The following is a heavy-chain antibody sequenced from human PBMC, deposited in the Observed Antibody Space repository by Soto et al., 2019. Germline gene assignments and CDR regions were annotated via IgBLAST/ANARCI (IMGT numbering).Heavy chain of an antibody. CDR3: ARNRGSGWYDYYYYYGMDV. D-gene: IGHD6-19*01. CDR1: GGTFSSYA. Sequence: GASVKVSCTASGGTFSSYAISWVRQAPGQGLEWMGGIIPIFGTANYAQKFQGRVTITADESTSTAYMELSSLRSEDTAVYYCARNRGSGWYDYYYYYGMDVWGQGTTVTVSS. J-gene: IGHJ6*02. CDR2: IIPIFGTA. V-gene: IGHV1-69*13.